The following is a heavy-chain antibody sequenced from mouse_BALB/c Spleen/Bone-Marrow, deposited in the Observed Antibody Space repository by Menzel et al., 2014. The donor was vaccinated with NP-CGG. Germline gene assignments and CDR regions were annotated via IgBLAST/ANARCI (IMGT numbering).Heavy chain of an antibody. J-gene: IGHJ4*01. Sequence: VQLVESGAELVKPGASVKLSCKASGYTFTSYYMYWVKQRPGQGLEWFGEINPSNGGTNFNEKFKNKATLTVDKSSSTAYMQLSSLTSEDSAVYYCSRGRRDALGCWGQGTSVTVSS. V-gene: IGHV1S81*02. CDR2: INPSNGGT. CDR1: GYTFTSYY. CDR3: SRGRRDALGC.